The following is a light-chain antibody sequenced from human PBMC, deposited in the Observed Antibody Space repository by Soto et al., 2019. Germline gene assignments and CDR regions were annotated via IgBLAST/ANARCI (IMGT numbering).Light chain of an antibody. V-gene: IGKV1-16*01. CDR3: QHYNSYSEA. CDR2: AAS. J-gene: IGKJ1*01. Sequence: DIQMTQSPSSLSASVGDRVTITCRASQGISSYLNWYQQKPGKAPKLLIYAASSLQSGVPSRFSGSGSGTEFTLTISSLQPDDFATYYCQHYNSYSEAFGQGTKVELK. CDR1: QGISSY.